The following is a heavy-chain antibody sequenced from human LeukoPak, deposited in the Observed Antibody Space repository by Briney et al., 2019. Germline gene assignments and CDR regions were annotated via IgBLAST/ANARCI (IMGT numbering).Heavy chain of an antibody. V-gene: IGHV4-39*01. Sequence: WVRQPPGKGLEWIGSFYYGGPTYYNPSLKSRVTISVDTSKNQLSLKLNSVTAADTAVYYCARSHDYWGQGTLVTVSS. CDR2: FYYGGPT. CDR3: ARSHDY. J-gene: IGHJ4*02.